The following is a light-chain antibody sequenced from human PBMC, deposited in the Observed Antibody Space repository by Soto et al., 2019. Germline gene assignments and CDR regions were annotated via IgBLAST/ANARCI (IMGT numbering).Light chain of an antibody. Sequence: EFLLRQSRVTLDLSPEKIATFACSASQSVSSSFLAWFQQKPGQAPRLLIYGASSRATGIPDRFSGSGSGTDFTLTISRLEPEDFAVYYCQQYGYLFWTSGQGSKVDI. CDR1: QSVSSSF. J-gene: IGKJ1*01. CDR3: QQYGYLFWT. V-gene: IGKV3-20*01. CDR2: GAS.